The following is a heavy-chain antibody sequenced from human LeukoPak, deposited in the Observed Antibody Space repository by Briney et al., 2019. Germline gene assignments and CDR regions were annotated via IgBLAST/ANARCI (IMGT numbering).Heavy chain of an antibody. Sequence: PGGSLRLSCAASGFTFSDYYMSWIRQAPGKGLEWVSYISSSGSTIYYADSVKGRFTISRDNAKNSLYLQMNSLRAEDTAVYYCAKDRGSCSSTSCYYFDYWGQGTLVTVSS. CDR1: GFTFSDYY. CDR3: AKDRGSCSSTSCYYFDY. J-gene: IGHJ4*02. V-gene: IGHV3-11*04. D-gene: IGHD2-2*01. CDR2: ISSSGSTI.